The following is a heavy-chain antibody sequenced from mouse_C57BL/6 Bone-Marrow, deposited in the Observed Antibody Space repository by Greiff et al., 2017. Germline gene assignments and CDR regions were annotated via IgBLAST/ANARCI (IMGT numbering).Heavy chain of an antibody. V-gene: IGHV14-4*01. CDR3: TPLLRSVLYALDN. Sequence: EVQLQESGAELVRPGASVKLSCTASGFNIKDDYMHWVKQRPEQGLEWIGWIDPENGDTEYASKFQGKATITADTSSNTAYLQLSSLTSEDTAVYYCTPLLRSVLYALDNWGQGTSVTVSS. D-gene: IGHD1-1*01. CDR2: IDPENGDT. J-gene: IGHJ4*01. CDR1: GFNIKDDY.